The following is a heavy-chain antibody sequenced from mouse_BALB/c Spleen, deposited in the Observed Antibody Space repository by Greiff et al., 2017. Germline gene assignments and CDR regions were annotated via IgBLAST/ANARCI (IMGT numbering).Heavy chain of an antibody. D-gene: IGHD3-1*01. Sequence: EVKLQESGPELVKPGASVKMSCKASGYTFTSYVMHWVKQKPGQGLEWIGYINPYNDGTKYNEKFKGKATLTSDKSSSTAYMELSSLTSEDSAVYYCARGGSSGSFAYWGQGTLVTVAA. V-gene: IGHV1-14*01. CDR1: GYTFTSYV. CDR3: ARGGSSGSFAY. CDR2: INPYNDGT. J-gene: IGHJ3*01.